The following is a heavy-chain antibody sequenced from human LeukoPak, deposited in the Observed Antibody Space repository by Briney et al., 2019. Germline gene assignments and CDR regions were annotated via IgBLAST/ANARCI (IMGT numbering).Heavy chain of an antibody. CDR2: ISGSGVST. D-gene: IGHD3-10*01. V-gene: IGHV3-23*01. CDR1: GFTFSSYA. CDR3: ARDRRVRGVIPYGMDV. Sequence: GALRLSCAASGFTFSSYAMSWVRQAPGEGLEWVSVISGSGVSTYYTDSVKGRFTISRDNSKNTLYLQMNSLRAEDTAVYYCARDRRVRGVIPYGMDVWGQGTTVTVSS. J-gene: IGHJ6*02.